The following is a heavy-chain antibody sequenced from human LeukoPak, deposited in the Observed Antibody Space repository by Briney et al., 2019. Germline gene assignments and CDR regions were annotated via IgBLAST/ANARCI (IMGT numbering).Heavy chain of an antibody. CDR2: INPSGGST. Sequence: WASVKVSCKASGYTFTDHYMHWVRQAPGQGLEWMGIINPSGGSTSYAQKFQGRVTMTRDTSTSTVYMELSSLRSEDTAVYYCARDRNTIFGVVIYWFDPWGQGTLVTVSS. D-gene: IGHD3-3*01. V-gene: IGHV1-46*01. CDR1: GYTFTDHY. J-gene: IGHJ5*02. CDR3: ARDRNTIFGVVIYWFDP.